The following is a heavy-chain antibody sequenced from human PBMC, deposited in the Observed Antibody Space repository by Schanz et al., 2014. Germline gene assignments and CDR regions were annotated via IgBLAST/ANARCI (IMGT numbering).Heavy chain of an antibody. CDR3: AKCIGWYGRCAFDI. V-gene: IGHV3-11*05. Sequence: QVQLVESGGTLVKPGGSLRLSCVASGFTYSDYYMSWIRQAPGKGLEWVSYISSSSIYTNYADSVKGRFTISRDNAKNSLYLQMNSLIAEDTAVYYCAKCIGWYGRCAFDIWGQGTMVTVSS. CDR2: ISSSSIYT. D-gene: IGHD6-19*01. CDR1: GFTYSDYY. J-gene: IGHJ3*02.